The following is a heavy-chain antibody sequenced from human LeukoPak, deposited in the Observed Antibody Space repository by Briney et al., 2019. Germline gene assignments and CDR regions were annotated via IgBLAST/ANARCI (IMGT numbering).Heavy chain of an antibody. CDR3: ARDDYGDYYFDY. Sequence: GASVKVSCKASGGTFSSYAISWVRQAPGQGLEWMGRIIPILGIANYAQKFQGRVTITADKSTSTAYMEPSSLRSEDTAVYYCARDDYGDYYFDYWGQGTLVTVSS. J-gene: IGHJ4*02. CDR1: GGTFSSYA. D-gene: IGHD4-17*01. CDR2: IIPILGIA. V-gene: IGHV1-69*04.